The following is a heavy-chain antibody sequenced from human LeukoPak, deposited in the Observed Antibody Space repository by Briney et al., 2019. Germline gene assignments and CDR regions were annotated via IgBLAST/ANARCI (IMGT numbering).Heavy chain of an antibody. CDR1: GYSFTSYW. Sequence: GESLKISCKGSGYSFTSYWIGWVRQMPGKGLEWMGIIYPGDSDTRYSPSFQGQVTISADKSISTAYLQWSSLKASDTAMYYCARQFDPVYYYYGMDVWGQGTTVTVSS. D-gene: IGHD3-10*01. V-gene: IGHV5-51*01. J-gene: IGHJ6*02. CDR2: IYPGDSDT. CDR3: ARQFDPVYYYYGMDV.